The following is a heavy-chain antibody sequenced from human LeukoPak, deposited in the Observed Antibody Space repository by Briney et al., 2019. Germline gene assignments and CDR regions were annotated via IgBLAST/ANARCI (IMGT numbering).Heavy chain of an antibody. D-gene: IGHD3-3*01. J-gene: IGHJ3*02. CDR3: ARLPRSYYDFWSGFDI. Sequence: GSLRLSCEASGFTFSNYWMHWVRQAPGKGLEWIGSIYYSGSTYYNPSLKSRVTISVDTSKNQFSLKLSSVTAADTAVYYCARLPRSYYDFWSGFDIWGQGTMVTVSS. V-gene: IGHV4-39*01. CDR1: GFTFSNYW. CDR2: IYYSGST.